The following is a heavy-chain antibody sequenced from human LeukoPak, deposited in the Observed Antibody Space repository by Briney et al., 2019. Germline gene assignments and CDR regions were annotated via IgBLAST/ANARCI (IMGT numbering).Heavy chain of an antibody. V-gene: IGHV3-74*01. J-gene: IGHJ5*02. D-gene: IGHD3-10*01. CDR2: INIDGSR. CDR3: ARAGGSGWFDP. Sequence: GRSLSLSCAASAFAFSIYWILWVCQAPGEGLVWVSRINIDGSRRYADSVEGRFTISRDNAKNTLYLQMNSLRAEDTAVYYCARAGGSGWFDPWGQGTLVTVSS. CDR1: AFAFSIYW.